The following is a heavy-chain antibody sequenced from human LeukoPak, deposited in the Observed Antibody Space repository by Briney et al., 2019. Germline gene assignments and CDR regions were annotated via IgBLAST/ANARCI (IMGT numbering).Heavy chain of an antibody. D-gene: IGHD3-22*01. Sequence: GGSLRLSCAASGFTFSSYGMHWVRQAPGKGLEWVAFIRYDGSNKYYADSVKGRFTISRDNSKNTLYPQMNSLRAEDTAVYYCAKGLYYYDSSGYSKSGYWGQGTLVTVSS. CDR3: AKGLYYYDSSGYSKSGY. J-gene: IGHJ4*02. V-gene: IGHV3-30*02. CDR1: GFTFSSYG. CDR2: IRYDGSNK.